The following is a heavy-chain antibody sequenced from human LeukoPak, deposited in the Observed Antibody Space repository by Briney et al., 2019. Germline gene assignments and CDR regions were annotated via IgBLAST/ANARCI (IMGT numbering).Heavy chain of an antibody. CDR1: GYTFTSYG. V-gene: IGHV1-18*01. CDR3: ARSGCSSTSCYSYWYFDL. CDR2: ISAYNGNT. Sequence: ASVKVSCKASGYTFTSYGISWVRQAPGQGLEWMGWISAYNGNTNYAQKLQGRVTMTTDTPTSTAYMELRSLRSDDTAVYYCARSGCSSTSCYSYWYFDLWGRGTLVTVSS. J-gene: IGHJ2*01. D-gene: IGHD2-2*01.